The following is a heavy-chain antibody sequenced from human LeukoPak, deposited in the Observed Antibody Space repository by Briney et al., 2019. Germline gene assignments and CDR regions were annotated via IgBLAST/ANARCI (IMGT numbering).Heavy chain of an antibody. CDR3: ARVNHDGYFDY. V-gene: IGHV1-69*04. Sequence: SVKVSCKASGGTFSSYAISWVRQAPGQGLEWMGRIIPILGIANYAQKFQGRVTITADKSTSTAYMELSSLRSEDTAVYYCARVNHDGYFDYWGQGTLVTVSS. CDR2: IIPILGIA. CDR1: GGTFSSYA. D-gene: IGHD1-14*01. J-gene: IGHJ4*02.